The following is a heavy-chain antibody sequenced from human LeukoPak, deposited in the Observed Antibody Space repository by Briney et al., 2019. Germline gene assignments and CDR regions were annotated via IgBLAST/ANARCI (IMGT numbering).Heavy chain of an antibody. D-gene: IGHD6-13*01. CDR1: GFTFSDYY. V-gene: IGHV3-11*01. J-gene: IGHJ4*02. CDR3: ASRPYIAAAAKGAHDY. Sequence: GGSLRLSCAASGFTFSDYYMSWIRQAPGKGLEWVSYISSSGSTIYYADSVKGRFTISRDNAKNSLYLQMNSLRAEDTAVYYCASRPYIAAAAKGAHDYWGQGTLVTVSS. CDR2: ISSSGSTI.